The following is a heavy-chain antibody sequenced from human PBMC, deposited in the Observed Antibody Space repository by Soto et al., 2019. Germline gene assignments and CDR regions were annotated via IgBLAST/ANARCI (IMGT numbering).Heavy chain of an antibody. CDR3: ARTGGGMAARPLEY. D-gene: IGHD6-6*01. V-gene: IGHV1-18*04. CDR1: GYMFTTYG. CDR2: ISAYNGNK. J-gene: IGHJ4*02. Sequence: QVQLVQSGGEVKKPGASVEVSCRTSGYMFTTYGMSWVRQAPGQGLEWMAWISAYNGNKKYAQKVQGRVTMTTDPSTSTVSMELRNLTSDDTGTYFCARTGGGMAARPLEYWGQGTLVTVSS.